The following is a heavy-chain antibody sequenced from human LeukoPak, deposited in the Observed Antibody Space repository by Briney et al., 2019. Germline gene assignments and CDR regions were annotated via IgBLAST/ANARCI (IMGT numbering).Heavy chain of an antibody. CDR3: ARAGYSYGTGYYFDY. CDR2: IYYTVAT. D-gene: IGHD5-18*01. CDR1: GGSISSYY. J-gene: IGHJ4*02. V-gene: IGHV4-59*01. Sequence: PSETLSLTCTVPGGSISSYYWSWIRLPPGKGLGWSGYIYYTVATYYNPSLKSRVTISLDTSKNQFSLKLRSVTAADAAVYYCARAGYSYGTGYYFDYWGQGALVTVSS.